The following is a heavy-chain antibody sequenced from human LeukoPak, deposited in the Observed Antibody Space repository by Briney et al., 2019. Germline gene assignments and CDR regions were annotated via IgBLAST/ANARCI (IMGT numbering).Heavy chain of an antibody. Sequence: PGGSLRLSCAASGFTFSSYWMHWVRQAPGKGLVWVSRINSDGSSTSYADSVKGRFTISRDNSKNTLYLQMNSLRAEDTAVYYCAKDLYEVVMDPTFDPWGQGTLVTVSS. V-gene: IGHV3-74*01. CDR2: INSDGSST. CDR1: GFTFSSYW. D-gene: IGHD3-22*01. J-gene: IGHJ5*02. CDR3: AKDLYEVVMDPTFDP.